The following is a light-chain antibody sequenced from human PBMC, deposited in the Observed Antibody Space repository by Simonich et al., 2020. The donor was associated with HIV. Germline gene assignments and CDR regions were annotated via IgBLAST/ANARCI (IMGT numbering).Light chain of an antibody. V-gene: IGKV3D-20*01. CDR3: QQYGSSPVT. CDR2: DAA. J-gene: IGKJ4*01. CDR1: QCVSSSY. Sequence: EIVLTQYPATLSLSPGERATLSCGASQCVSSSYLAWYQQKPGRAPRLLIYDAASRATGIPDRFSGSGSGTDFTLTISRLEPEDFAVYYCQQYGSSPVTFGGGTKVEIK.